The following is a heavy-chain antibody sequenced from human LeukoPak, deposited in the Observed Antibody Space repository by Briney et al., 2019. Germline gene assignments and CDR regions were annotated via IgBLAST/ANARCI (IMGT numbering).Heavy chain of an antibody. Sequence: SETLSLTCTVSGGSISSYYWSWIRQPPGKGLEWIGYIYYSGSTNYNSSLKSRVTILVDMSKNQFSLKLSSVTAADTAVYYCARVPGYYDSREGAFDIWGQGTMVTVSS. CDR3: ARVPGYYDSREGAFDI. CDR2: IYYSGST. D-gene: IGHD3-22*01. J-gene: IGHJ3*02. CDR1: GGSISSYY. V-gene: IGHV4-59*01.